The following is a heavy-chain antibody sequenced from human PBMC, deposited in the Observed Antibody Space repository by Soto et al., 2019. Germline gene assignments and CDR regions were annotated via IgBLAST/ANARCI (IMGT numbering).Heavy chain of an antibody. V-gene: IGHV3-30*18. CDR2: ISYDGSNK. Sequence: QVQLVESGGGVVQPGRSLRLSCAASGFTFSSYGMHWVRQAPGKGLEGVAVISYDGSNKYYADSVKGRFTISRDNSKNTLYLQMNSLRAEDTAVYYCAKAHTGSSGYYYGSGSQYYFDYWGQGTLVTVSS. J-gene: IGHJ4*02. D-gene: IGHD3-10*01. CDR3: AKAHTGSSGYYYGSGSQYYFDY. CDR1: GFTFSSYG.